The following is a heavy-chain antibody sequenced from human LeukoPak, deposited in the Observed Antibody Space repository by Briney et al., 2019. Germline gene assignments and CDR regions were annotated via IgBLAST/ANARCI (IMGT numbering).Heavy chain of an antibody. J-gene: IGHJ4*02. CDR3: ARDVNFDY. Sequence: PGGSLRLSCAASGFTFSSYEMNWVRQAPGKGLEWVSYISSSSSTIYYADSVKGRFTISRDNAKNSLYLQMNSLRAEDTAVYYCARDVNFDYWGQGTLVTVSS. V-gene: IGHV3-48*03. CDR1: GFTFSSYE. CDR2: ISSSSSTI.